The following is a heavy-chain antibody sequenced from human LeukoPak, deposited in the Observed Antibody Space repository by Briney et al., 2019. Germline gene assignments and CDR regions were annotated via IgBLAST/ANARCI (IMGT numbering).Heavy chain of an antibody. J-gene: IGHJ6*03. CDR3: AKGGSYYYYYMDV. CDR2: ISGSGGST. CDR1: GFTFSSYA. V-gene: IGHV3-23*01. Sequence: GGSLRLSCAASGFTFSSYAMSWVRQAPGKGLEWVSAISGSGGSTYYADSVKGRFTISSDNSKNTLFLQMNSLRAEDTAVYYCAKGGSYYYYYMDVWGKGTTVTVSS. D-gene: IGHD3-10*01.